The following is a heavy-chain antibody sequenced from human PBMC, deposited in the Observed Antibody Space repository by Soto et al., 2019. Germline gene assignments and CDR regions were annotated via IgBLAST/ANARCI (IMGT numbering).Heavy chain of an antibody. CDR1: GGSISSGDYY. CDR3: ARLRIFGVVKMRPHNWFDP. Sequence: PSETLSLTCTVSGGSISSGDYYWSWIRQPPGKGLEWIGYIYYSGSTYYNPSLKSRVTISVDTSKNQFSLKLSSVTAADTAVYYCARLRIFGVVKMRPHNWFDPWGQGTLVTVSS. V-gene: IGHV4-30-4*01. J-gene: IGHJ5*02. D-gene: IGHD3-3*02. CDR2: IYYSGST.